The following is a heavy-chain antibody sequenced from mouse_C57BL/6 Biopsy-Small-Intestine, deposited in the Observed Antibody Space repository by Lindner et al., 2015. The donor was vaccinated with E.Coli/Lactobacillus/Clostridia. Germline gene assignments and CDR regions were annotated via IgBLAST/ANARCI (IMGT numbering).Heavy chain of an antibody. Sequence: SVKVSCKASGYTFTSSYMHWVRQAPGQGLEWMGIINPSGGSTSYAQKLQGRVTMTRDTSTSTVYMELSSLRSEDTAVYYCARIVAVPAGIGGYFDYWGQGTLVTVSS. CDR2: INPSGGST. J-gene: IGHJ2*01. V-gene: IGHV1-64*01. CDR3: ARIVAVPAGIGGYFDY. D-gene: IGHD6-1*01. CDR1: GYTFTSSY.